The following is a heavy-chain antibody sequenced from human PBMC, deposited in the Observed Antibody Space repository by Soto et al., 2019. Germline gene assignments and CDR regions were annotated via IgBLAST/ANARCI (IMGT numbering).Heavy chain of an antibody. Sequence: ETLSLTCAVSGGSISSSNWWSWVRQPPGKGLEWIGEIYHSGSTNYNPSLKSRVTISVDKSKNQFSLKLSSVTAADTAVYYCARGHPEGYDFWSGYSGRDFDYWGQGTLVTVSS. D-gene: IGHD3-3*01. J-gene: IGHJ4*02. CDR1: GGSISSSNW. V-gene: IGHV4-4*02. CDR3: ARGHPEGYDFWSGYSGRDFDY. CDR2: IYHSGST.